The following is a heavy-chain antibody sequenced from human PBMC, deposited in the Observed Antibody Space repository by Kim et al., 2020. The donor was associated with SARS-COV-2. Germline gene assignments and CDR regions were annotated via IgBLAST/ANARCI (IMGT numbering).Heavy chain of an antibody. D-gene: IGHD1-26*01. V-gene: IGHV3-7*03. CDR1: GFTFSSYW. CDR2: IKQDGSEK. Sequence: GGSLRLSCAASGFTFSSYWMSWVRQAPGRGLEWVANIKQDGSEKYYVDSVKGRFTISRDNAKNSLYLQMNSLRAEDTAVYYCARDPLIVGDTSVDYWGQGTLVTVSS. J-gene: IGHJ4*02. CDR3: ARDPLIVGDTSVDY.